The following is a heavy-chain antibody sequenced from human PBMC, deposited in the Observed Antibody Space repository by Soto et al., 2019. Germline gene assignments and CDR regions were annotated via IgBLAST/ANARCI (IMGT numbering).Heavy chain of an antibody. D-gene: IGHD6-19*01. CDR1: GFAFSTYG. CDR2: ISYDGTDK. CDR3: AKDFGAWSDS. Sequence: QVHLVESGGGVVQPGRSLTISCVGSGFAFSTYGMHWVRQAPAKGLEWMALISYDGTDKYYADSVKGRFSISRDNSKQTLSLQMDSLRPEDTAVYYCAKDFGAWSDSWGQGTLVNVSS. V-gene: IGHV3-30*18. J-gene: IGHJ5*02.